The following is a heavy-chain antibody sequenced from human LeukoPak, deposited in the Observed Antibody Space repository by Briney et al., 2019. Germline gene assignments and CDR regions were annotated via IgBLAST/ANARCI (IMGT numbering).Heavy chain of an antibody. J-gene: IGHJ4*02. CDR1: GYTFTGYY. D-gene: IGHD3-22*01. V-gene: IGHV1-2*02. CDR3: AREDYHSSGSVDY. CDR2: INPNSGGT. Sequence: GASVKVSCKASGYTFTGYYMHWVRQAPGQGLEWMGWINPNSGGTNYAQKFQGRVTMTRDTSISTAYMELSRLRSDDTAVYYCAREDYHSSGSVDYWGQGTLVTVSS.